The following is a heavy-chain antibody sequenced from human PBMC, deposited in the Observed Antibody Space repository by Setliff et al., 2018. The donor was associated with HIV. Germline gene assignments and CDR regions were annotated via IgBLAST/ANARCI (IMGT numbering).Heavy chain of an antibody. CDR1: GYTFTTYF. D-gene: IGHD6-19*01. CDR3: ARGGWDQWLVRGWFDP. Sequence: EASVKVSCKASGYTFTTYFIHWVRQAPGQRLEWMGWVHAGNSNTKYSQKFQGRVTFTRDTSAHTAYMELSSLTSEDTAVYYCARGGWDQWLVRGWFDPWGQGTLVTVSS. V-gene: IGHV1-3*01. CDR2: VHAGNSNT. J-gene: IGHJ5*02.